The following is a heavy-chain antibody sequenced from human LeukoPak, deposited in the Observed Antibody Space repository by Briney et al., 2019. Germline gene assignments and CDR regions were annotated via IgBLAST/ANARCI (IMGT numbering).Heavy chain of an antibody. CDR2: ISSSSSTI. D-gene: IGHD3-3*01. CDR1: GFTFSSYS. Sequence: GGSLRLSCAASGFTFSSYSMNWVRQAPGKGLEWVSYISSSSSTIYYADSVKGRFTISRDNAKNSLYLQMNGLRDEDTAVYYCARDHDDFWSGYYYYYYYGMDVWGQGTTVTVSS. V-gene: IGHV3-48*02. CDR3: ARDHDDFWSGYYYYYYYGMDV. J-gene: IGHJ6*02.